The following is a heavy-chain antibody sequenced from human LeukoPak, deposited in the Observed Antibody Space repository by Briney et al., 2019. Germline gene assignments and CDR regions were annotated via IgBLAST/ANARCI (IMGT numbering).Heavy chain of an antibody. J-gene: IGHJ4*02. D-gene: IGHD5-12*01. CDR1: GFTYSSYA. CDR2: ISYDGSNK. V-gene: IGHV3-30*04. CDR3: ARDPGTRYSGYDYYFDY. Sequence: PGGSLRLSCAASGFTYSSYAMHWVRQAPGKGLEWVAVISYDGSNKYYADSVKGRFTISRDNSKNTLYLQMNSLRAEDTAVYYCARDPGTRYSGYDYYFDYRGQGTLVTVSS.